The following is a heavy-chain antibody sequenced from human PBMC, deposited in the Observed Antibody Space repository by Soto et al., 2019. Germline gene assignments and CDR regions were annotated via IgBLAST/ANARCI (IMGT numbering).Heavy chain of an antibody. D-gene: IGHD3-3*01. Sequence: SEPLSLTCTVSGGSISSYYWSWIRQPPGKGLEWIGCIYYSGSTNYNPSLKRRVTISVDTSKNQFSLKLSSVTAADTAAYYCVRGVSYDYWSSYYTNWFDPWGQGTLVTVSS. V-gene: IGHV4-59*01. CDR2: IYYSGST. CDR1: GGSISSYY. J-gene: IGHJ5*02. CDR3: VRGVSYDYWSSYYTNWFDP.